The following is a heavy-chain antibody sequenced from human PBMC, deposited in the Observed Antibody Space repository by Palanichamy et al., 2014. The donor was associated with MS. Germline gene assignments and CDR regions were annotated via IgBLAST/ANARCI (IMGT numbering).Heavy chain of an antibody. CDR2: IKSDGIST. V-gene: IGHV3-74*01. J-gene: IGHJ6*02. Sequence: EVQLVESGGGLVQPGGSLRLSCAASGFSFSSTWMHWVRQAPGKGLVWVSRIKSDGISTSHADSVKGRFTISRDNAKNTLFLQMNSLRAEDTAVYYCARDYYYNMDVWGQGTTVTVS. CDR1: GFSFSSTW. CDR3: ARDYYYNMDV.